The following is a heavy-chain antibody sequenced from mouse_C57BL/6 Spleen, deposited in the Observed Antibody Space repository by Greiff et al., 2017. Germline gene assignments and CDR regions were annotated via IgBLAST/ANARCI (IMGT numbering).Heavy chain of an antibody. CDR2: IRLKSDNYAT. Sequence: EVMLVESGGGLVQPGGSMKLSCVASGFTFSNYWMNWVRQSPEKGLEWVAQIRLKSDNYATHYAESVKGRFTISRDDSKSSVYLQMNNLRAEDTGIYYCTETGTVHFDYWGQGTTLTVSS. J-gene: IGHJ2*01. D-gene: IGHD4-1*01. CDR1: GFTFSNYW. V-gene: IGHV6-3*01. CDR3: TETGTVHFDY.